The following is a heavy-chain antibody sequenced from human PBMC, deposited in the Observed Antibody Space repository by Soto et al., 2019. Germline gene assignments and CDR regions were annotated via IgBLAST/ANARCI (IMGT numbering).Heavy chain of an antibody. D-gene: IGHD2-15*01. J-gene: IGHJ4*02. CDR1: GGTFSSYA. Sequence: QVQLVQSGAEVKKPGSSVKVSCKASGGTFSSYAISWVRQAPGQGLEGMGGIIPIFGTANYAQKFQGRVTITADESTSTAYMELSSLRSEDTAVYYCARVRGGGSDYYFDYWGQGTLVTVSS. V-gene: IGHV1-69*01. CDR3: ARVRGGGSDYYFDY. CDR2: IIPIFGTA.